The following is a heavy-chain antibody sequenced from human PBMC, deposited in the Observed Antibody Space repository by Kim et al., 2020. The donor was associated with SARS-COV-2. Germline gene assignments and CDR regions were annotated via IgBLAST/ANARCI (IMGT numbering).Heavy chain of an antibody. CDR3: AKAGVGDLRFLEWLLYNWFDP. D-gene: IGHD3-3*01. V-gene: IGHV3-23*01. CDR2: ISGSGGST. CDR1: GFTFSSYA. J-gene: IGHJ5*02. Sequence: GGSLRLSCAASGFTFSSYAMSWVRQAPGKGLEWVSAISGSGGSTYYADSVKGRFTISRDNSKNTLYLQMNSLRAEDTAVYYCAKAGVGDLRFLEWLLYNWFDPWGQGTLVTVSS.